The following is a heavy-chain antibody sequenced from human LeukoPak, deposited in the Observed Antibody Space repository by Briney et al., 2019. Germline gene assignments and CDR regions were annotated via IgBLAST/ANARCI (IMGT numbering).Heavy chain of an antibody. Sequence: SVKVSCKVSAGTFSSYAISWVRHAPGQGLEWMGGIIPIFSTANYAQTFQGRATITTDESTSTAYMELSSLRSEDTAVSHRASTLRPYDFWRGYPDAFDIWGQGTMVTVSS. CDR3: ASTLRPYDFWRGYPDAFDI. J-gene: IGHJ3*02. CDR2: IIPIFSTA. V-gene: IGHV1-69*05. CDR1: AGTFSSYA. D-gene: IGHD3-3*01.